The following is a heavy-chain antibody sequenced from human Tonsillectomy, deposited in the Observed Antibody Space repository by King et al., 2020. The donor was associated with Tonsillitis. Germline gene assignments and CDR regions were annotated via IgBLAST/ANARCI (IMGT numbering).Heavy chain of an antibody. Sequence: QLQESGPGLVKPSETLSLTCTVSGGSISSSSYYWGWIRQPPGKGLEWIGSIYYSGSTYHNPSLKSRVTISVDTSKNQFSLKLSSVTAADTAVYYCARHRPSTKTYYYDSHDPRGVFDIWGQGTMVTVSS. D-gene: IGHD3-22*01. CDR1: GGSISSSSYY. CDR3: ARHRPSTKTYYYDSHDPRGVFDI. CDR2: IYYSGST. V-gene: IGHV4-39*07. J-gene: IGHJ3*02.